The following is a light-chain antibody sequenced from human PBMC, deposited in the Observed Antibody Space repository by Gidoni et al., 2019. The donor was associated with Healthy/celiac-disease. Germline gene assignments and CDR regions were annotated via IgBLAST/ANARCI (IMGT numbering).Light chain of an antibody. CDR2: GAS. J-gene: IGKJ2*01. CDR1: QSVSSSY. Sequence: EIELTQSPRTLYLSPGERATLSCSATQSVSSSYLAWYQQKPGQAPRLLIYGASSRATGIPARFSGSGSGTDFTLTISSLEPEDFAVYYCQQYGSSPVTFGQGTKLEIK. V-gene: IGKV3-20*01. CDR3: QQYGSSPVT.